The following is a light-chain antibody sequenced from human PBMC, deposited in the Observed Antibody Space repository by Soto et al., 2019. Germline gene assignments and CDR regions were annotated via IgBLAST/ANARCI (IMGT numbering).Light chain of an antibody. CDR3: GTWDSSLSAVV. Sequence: QSVLTQPPSVSAAPGQKVTISCSGSSSNIGNNYVSWYQQLPGTAPKLLIYDNNKRPSGIPDRFSGSKSVTSATLGITGLQTGDEADYHCGTWDSSLSAVVFGGGTKLTVL. CDR2: DNN. J-gene: IGLJ2*01. V-gene: IGLV1-51*01. CDR1: SSNIGNNY.